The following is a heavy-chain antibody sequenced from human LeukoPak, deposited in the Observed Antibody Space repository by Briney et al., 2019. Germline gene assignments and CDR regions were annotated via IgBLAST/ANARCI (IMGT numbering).Heavy chain of an antibody. J-gene: IGHJ4*02. CDR1: GYTFTGHY. Sequence: ASVKVSCKASGYTFTGHYMHWVRQAPGHGLEWMGWIHAGTGDTNYAQKFQGRFTMTRDTSISTLYMELNRLTSDDTAVYFCARDENWGPDYWGQGTLATVSS. CDR3: ARDENWGPDY. CDR2: IHAGTGDT. V-gene: IGHV1-2*02. D-gene: IGHD7-27*01.